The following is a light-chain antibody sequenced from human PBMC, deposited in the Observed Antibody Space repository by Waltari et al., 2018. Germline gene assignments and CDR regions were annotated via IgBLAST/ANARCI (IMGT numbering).Light chain of an antibody. J-gene: IGKJ5*01. Sequence: DIQMTQSPSSLSASVGDRVTLTCRASQSISSYLNWYQQKPGKAPNLLIYAASSLQRGVPSRFSGSGSGTEFTLTISSLQPEDFATYYCEQSYSIPPITFGQGTRLEIK. CDR1: QSISSY. CDR2: AAS. V-gene: IGKV1-39*01. CDR3: EQSYSIPPIT.